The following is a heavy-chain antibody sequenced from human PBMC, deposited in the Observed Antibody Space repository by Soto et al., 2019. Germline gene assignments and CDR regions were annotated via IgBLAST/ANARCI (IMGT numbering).Heavy chain of an antibody. CDR3: ARGRVGAAF. D-gene: IGHD2-15*01. J-gene: IGHJ4*02. CDR2: MSPNSGKT. Sequence: ASVKVSCKASGYTFTSYGISWVRQASGQGLEWMGWMSPNSGKTGYVEKFQGRVTMTANTSLSTAYMELHSLRSEDTAIYFCARGRVGAAFWGQGTLVTVSS. CDR1: GYTFTSYG. V-gene: IGHV1-8*02.